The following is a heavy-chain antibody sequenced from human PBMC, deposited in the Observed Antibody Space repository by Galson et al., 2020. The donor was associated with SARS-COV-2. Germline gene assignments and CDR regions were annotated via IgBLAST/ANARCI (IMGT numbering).Heavy chain of an antibody. CDR3: ARVDSLLTSRGLDY. CDR1: GYSFISYG. J-gene: IGHJ4*02. CDR2: INAGNGNT. V-gene: IGHV1-3*01. Sequence: GESLKISCKASGYSFISYGMHWVRQAPGQRPEWMGWINAGNGNTKYSQKFQGRATISRDISAITVYMELFSLTSEDTAVYYCARVDSLLTSRGLDYWGQGTLVSVSS. D-gene: IGHD1-26*01.